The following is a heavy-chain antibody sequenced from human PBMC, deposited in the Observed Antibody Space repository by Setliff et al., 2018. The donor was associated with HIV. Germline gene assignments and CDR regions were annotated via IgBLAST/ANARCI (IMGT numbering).Heavy chain of an antibody. CDR1: GDTFTTYA. V-gene: IGHV1-3*01. CDR2: INAGNGDT. CDR3: ARGATITYYFDY. D-gene: IGHD5-12*01. J-gene: IGHJ4*02. Sequence: PGASVKVSCKASGDTFTTYALHWVRQAPGQRLEWMGWINAGNGDTKSSQKFQGRVTITADESTSTAYMELSSLRSEDTAVYYCARGATITYYFDYWGQGTLVTVSS.